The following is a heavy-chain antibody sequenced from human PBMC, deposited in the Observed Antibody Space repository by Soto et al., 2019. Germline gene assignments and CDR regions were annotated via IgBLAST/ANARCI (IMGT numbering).Heavy chain of an antibody. V-gene: IGHV3-23*01. CDR3: VRETQLGV. CDR1: GFTFSIYA. J-gene: IGHJ6*02. D-gene: IGHD6-6*01. Sequence: EGQLLESGGRLVQPGESLRLSCAASGFTFSIYAMSWARQAPGKGLEWVSVIDASGGTTYTDSVKGRFTISRDNSKNTLYLQMNSMRVEDTAVYYCVRETQLGVWGQGATVTVCS. CDR2: IDASGGTT.